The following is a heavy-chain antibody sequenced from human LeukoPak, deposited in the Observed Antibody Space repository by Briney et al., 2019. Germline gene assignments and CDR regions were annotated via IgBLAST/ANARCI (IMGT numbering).Heavy chain of an antibody. CDR2: IDTSGNT. Sequence: SETLSLTCTVSGDSISSYYWSWIRQPAGKGLEWIGRIDTSGNTNYNPSLKSRVTMSVDASKNQFSLKLSSVTVADTAVYYCARDRELGESDYWGQGTLVTVSS. V-gene: IGHV4-4*07. CDR1: GDSISSYY. D-gene: IGHD1-26*01. J-gene: IGHJ4*02. CDR3: ARDRELGESDY.